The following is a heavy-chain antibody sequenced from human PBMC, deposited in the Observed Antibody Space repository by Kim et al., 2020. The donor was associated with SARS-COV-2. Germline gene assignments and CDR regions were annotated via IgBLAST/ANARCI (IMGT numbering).Heavy chain of an antibody. V-gene: IGHV3-33*01. D-gene: IGHD6-6*01. CDR1: GFTFSSYG. CDR2: IWYDGSNK. CDR3: ARDMLGSSYAFDI. J-gene: IGHJ3*02. Sequence: GGSLRLSCAVSGFTFSSYGMHWVRQAPGKGLEWVAVIWYDGSNKYYADSVKGRFTISRDNSKNTLYLQMNSLRAEDTAVYYCARDMLGSSYAFDIWGQGTMVPVSS.